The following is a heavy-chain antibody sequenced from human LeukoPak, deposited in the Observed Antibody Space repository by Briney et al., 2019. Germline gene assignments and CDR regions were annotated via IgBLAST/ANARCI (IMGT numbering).Heavy chain of an antibody. D-gene: IGHD5-18*01. CDR1: GFTFSSYA. Sequence: GGSLRLSCAASGFTFSSYALSWVRQAPGRGLEWVSSLSTSGGTTYYADSVKGRFTISRDNSKNTLYLQINSLRAEDTAVYYCAKDSAMGDSYYYCYMDVWGKGTTVTVSS. J-gene: IGHJ6*03. V-gene: IGHV3-23*01. CDR2: LSTSGGTT. CDR3: AKDSAMGDSYYYCYMDV.